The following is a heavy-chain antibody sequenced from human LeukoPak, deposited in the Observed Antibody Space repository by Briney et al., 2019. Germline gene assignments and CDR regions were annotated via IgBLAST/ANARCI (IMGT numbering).Heavy chain of an antibody. Sequence: PSETLSLTCAVSGGSVTSTNWWTWVRQPPGKGLEWIGEVHLDGRTNYNPSLTGRLTLSVDLYENHISLKLTSVTAADTAVYYCARVKYTSSWHPVDSWGQGALVTVSS. V-gene: IGHV4-4*02. CDR1: GGSVTSTNW. CDR2: VHLDGRT. CDR3: ARVKYTSSWHPVDS. D-gene: IGHD6-13*01. J-gene: IGHJ4*02.